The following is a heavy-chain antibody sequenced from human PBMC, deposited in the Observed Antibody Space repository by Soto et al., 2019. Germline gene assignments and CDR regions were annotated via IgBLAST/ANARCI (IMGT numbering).Heavy chain of an antibody. Sequence: GESLRHSCAASGFSFSSYYMDWVRQAPWTGPEWVARVKHSPKNYDTEYAASVRCRFTISREGSQSSLFLQMNNLKTDATAVYYCVRDDLRLFVPWGQSTAV. CDR1: GFSFSSYY. CDR3: VRDDLRLFVP. CDR2: VKHSPKNYDT. D-gene: IGHD2-21*02. V-gene: IGHV3-72*01. J-gene: IGHJ5*02.